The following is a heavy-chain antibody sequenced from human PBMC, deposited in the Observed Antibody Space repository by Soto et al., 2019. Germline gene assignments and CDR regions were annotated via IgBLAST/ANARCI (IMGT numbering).Heavy chain of an antibody. CDR2: IKKDGSET. CDR3: ARERARVFDS. Sequence: PGGSLRLSCTASGFTFSDYWMSWVRQAPGKGPEWVANIKKDGSETYYGDSVKGRFTISRDNAKNSLYLQMSSLRAEDTAVYFCARERARVFDSWGQGTLVTVSS. V-gene: IGHV3-7*03. J-gene: IGHJ4*02. CDR1: GFTFSDYW.